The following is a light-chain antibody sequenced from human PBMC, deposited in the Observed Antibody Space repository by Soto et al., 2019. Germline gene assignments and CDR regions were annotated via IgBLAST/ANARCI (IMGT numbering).Light chain of an antibody. Sequence: AIQMTQSPASLSASVGDTVIITCRASQGVGRDLGWYQQKPRKAPRLLIYHASTLLSGVPSRFSGSGSGTDFTLTIASLLPEDFATYFCLQDYSNPLTFGGGTKVENK. CDR1: QGVGRD. V-gene: IGKV1-6*01. CDR2: HAS. J-gene: IGKJ4*01. CDR3: LQDYSNPLT.